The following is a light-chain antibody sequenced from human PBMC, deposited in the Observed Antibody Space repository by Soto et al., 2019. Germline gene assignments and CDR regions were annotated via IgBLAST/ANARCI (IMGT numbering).Light chain of an antibody. J-gene: IGLJ1*01. Sequence: QSALTQPPSASGSPGQSVTISCTGTSSDVGGYNDVSWYQQHPGNAPKLMIYEVNQRPSGVPDRFSGSKSGNTASLTVCGLQAEDEADYYCTSYTGSSNVFGSGTKVTVL. CDR1: SSDVGGYND. CDR2: EVN. CDR3: TSYTGSSNV. V-gene: IGLV2-8*01.